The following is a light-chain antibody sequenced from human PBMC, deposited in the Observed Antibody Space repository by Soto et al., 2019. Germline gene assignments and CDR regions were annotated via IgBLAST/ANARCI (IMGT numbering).Light chain of an antibody. Sequence: QSVLTQPPSVSGAPGQRVTISCTESSSNIGAGYDVHWYQQLPGTAPKLLIYGNSNRPSGVPDRFSGSKSGTSASLAITGXXXXXXXXYYCQSYDSSLSGWVFGGGTKVTV. V-gene: IGLV1-40*01. J-gene: IGLJ3*02. CDR3: QSYDSSLSGWV. CDR1: SSNIGAGYD. CDR2: GNS.